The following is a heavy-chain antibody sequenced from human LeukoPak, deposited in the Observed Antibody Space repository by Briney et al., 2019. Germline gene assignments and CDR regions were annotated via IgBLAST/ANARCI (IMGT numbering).Heavy chain of an antibody. CDR1: GFTFRSYW. J-gene: IGHJ4*02. V-gene: IGHV3-7*01. D-gene: IGHD2-15*01. CDR3: ATIYCSGGTCTYFDD. CDR2: IKPDGSGE. Sequence: GGSLRLSCAGSGFTFRSYWMSWVRQAPGKGLEWVANIKPDGSGEYYVDSVKGRFTISRDNAKNSLYLQMNSLRAEDTAVYYCATIYCSGGTCTYFDDWGQGTLVTVSS.